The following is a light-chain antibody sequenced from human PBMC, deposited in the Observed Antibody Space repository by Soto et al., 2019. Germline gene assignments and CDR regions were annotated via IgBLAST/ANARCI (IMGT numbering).Light chain of an antibody. V-gene: IGKV3-11*01. CDR2: DTS. Sequence: ETVLTQSPATLSLSPGERATLSCRASQSVDIYLAWYQQKSGQAPSLLIYDTSNRATGIPARFSGSGSGTDFTLTISSLEPEDFAVYYCQQRKIWPPITFGQGTRLEIK. CDR1: QSVDIY. CDR3: QQRKIWPPIT. J-gene: IGKJ5*01.